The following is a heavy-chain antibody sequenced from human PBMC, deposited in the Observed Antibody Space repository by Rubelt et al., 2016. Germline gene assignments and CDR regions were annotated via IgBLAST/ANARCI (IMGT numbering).Heavy chain of an antibody. V-gene: IGHV4-34*01. CDR1: AGSFSPYY. CDR2: INHSGRT. D-gene: IGHD2-21*01. Sequence: QVQLQQWGAGLLKPSETLSLTCAVSAGSFSPYYWNWIRPPPGKGLEWIGEINHSGRTNYNPSLKSRVIISVDTPKNQYSLWLGALPDADTAVYCCARGNVVRVLDGLEIWGQGTTVTVSS. CDR3: ARGNVVRVLDGLEI. J-gene: IGHJ3*02.